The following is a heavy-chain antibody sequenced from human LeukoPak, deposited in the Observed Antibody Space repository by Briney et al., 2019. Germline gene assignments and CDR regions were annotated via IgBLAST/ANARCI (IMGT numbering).Heavy chain of an antibody. CDR3: ARLNYYDSSLDY. J-gene: IGHJ4*02. CDR1: GGSISSRNYY. V-gene: IGHV4-39*07. D-gene: IGHD3-22*01. CDR2: VYYSGST. Sequence: SETLSLTCTVSGGSISSRNYYWGWIRQPPGKGLEWIGSVYYSGSTYYNPSLKSRATISVDTPKNQFSLELSSVTAADTAMYYCARLNYYDSSLDYWGQGTLVTVSS.